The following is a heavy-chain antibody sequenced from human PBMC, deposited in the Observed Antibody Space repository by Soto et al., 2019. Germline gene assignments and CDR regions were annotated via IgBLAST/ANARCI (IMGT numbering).Heavy chain of an antibody. J-gene: IGHJ3*02. CDR2: IYYSGST. CDR1: GGSISSYY. V-gene: IGHV4-59*01. Sequence: QPQLQESGPGLVKPSETLSLTCTVSGGSISSYYWSWIRQPPGKGLEWIGYIYYSGSTNYNPSLKSRVTISVDTSKNQFSLKLSSVTAADTAVYYCAREVTVAFDIWGQGTMVTVSS. CDR3: AREVTVAFDI. D-gene: IGHD4-17*01.